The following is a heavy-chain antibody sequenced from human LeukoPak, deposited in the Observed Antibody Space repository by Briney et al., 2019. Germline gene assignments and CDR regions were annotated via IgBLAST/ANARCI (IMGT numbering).Heavy chain of an antibody. J-gene: IGHJ6*02. CDR3: AKARDCTSTSCYPNYYYYYGMDV. D-gene: IGHD2-2*01. V-gene: IGHV3-30*18. CDR1: GFTFSSYA. Sequence: GRSLRLSCAASGFTFSSYAMHWVRQAPGKGLEWVAVISYDGSNKDYADSVKGRFTISRDNSKNTLYLQMNRLRAEDTAVYYCAKARDCTSTSCYPNYYYYYGMDVWGQGTTVTVSS. CDR2: ISYDGSNK.